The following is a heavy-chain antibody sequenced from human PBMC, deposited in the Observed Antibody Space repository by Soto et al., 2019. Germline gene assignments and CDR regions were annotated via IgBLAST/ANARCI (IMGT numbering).Heavy chain of an antibody. J-gene: IGHJ4*02. CDR2: ISSSSSYI. CDR1: GFTFSSYI. V-gene: IGHV3-21*01. CDR3: ARDTHSAAASYYYDSSGYPFDY. Sequence: GGSLRLSCAASGFTFSSYIMNWVGQAPGKGLEWVSSISSSSSYIYYADSVKGRFTISRDNAKNSLYLQMNSLRAEDTAVYYCARDTHSAAASYYYDSSGYPFDYWGQGTLVTVSS. D-gene: IGHD3-22*01.